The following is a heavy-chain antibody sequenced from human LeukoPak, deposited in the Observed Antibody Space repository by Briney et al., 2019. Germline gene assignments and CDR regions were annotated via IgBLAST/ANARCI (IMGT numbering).Heavy chain of an antibody. CDR1: GGSISSSSYY. Sequence: SQTLSLTCTVSGGSISSSSYYWGWIRQPPGKGLEWIGSIYYSGSTYYNPSLKSRVTISVDTSKNQFSLKLSSVTAADTAVYYCARELGDSSGFYYDSWGQGTLVTVSS. CDR2: IYYSGST. CDR3: ARELGDSSGFYYDS. D-gene: IGHD3-22*01. V-gene: IGHV4-39*02. J-gene: IGHJ5*02.